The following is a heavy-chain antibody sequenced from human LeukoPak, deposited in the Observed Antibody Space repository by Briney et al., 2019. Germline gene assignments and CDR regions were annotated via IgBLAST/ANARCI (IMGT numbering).Heavy chain of an antibody. V-gene: IGHV4-34*01. J-gene: IGHJ3*02. CDR3: ARGRYYYGSGWWPSDAFDI. Sequence: GSLRLSCAGSGFTFNSYEMNWVRQPPGKGLEWIGEINHSGSTNYNPSLKSRVTISVDTSKNQFSLKLSSVTAADTAVYYCARGRYYYGSGWWPSDAFDIWGQGTVVTVSS. D-gene: IGHD3-10*01. CDR1: GFTFNSYE. CDR2: INHSGST.